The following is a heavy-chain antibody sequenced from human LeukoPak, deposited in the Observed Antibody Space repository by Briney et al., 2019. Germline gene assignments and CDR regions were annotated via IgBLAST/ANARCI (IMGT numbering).Heavy chain of an antibody. V-gene: IGHV3-33*01. Sequence: GGSLRLSCAASGFTFSSYGMHWVRQAPGKGLEWVAVIWYDGSNKYYADSVKGRFTISRDNSKNTLYLQMNSLRAEGTAVYYCARGGDYGDAFDIWGQGTMVTVSS. CDR1: GFTFSSYG. D-gene: IGHD4-17*01. CDR3: ARGGDYGDAFDI. CDR2: IWYDGSNK. J-gene: IGHJ3*02.